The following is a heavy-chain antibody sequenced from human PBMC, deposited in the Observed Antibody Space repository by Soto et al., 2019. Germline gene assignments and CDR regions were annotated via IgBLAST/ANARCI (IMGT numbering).Heavy chain of an antibody. J-gene: IGHJ4*02. V-gene: IGHV1-8*01. D-gene: IGHD3-3*01. CDR1: GYTFTSYD. CDR2: MNPNSGNT. CDR3: ARGRVVEYYDFWSGYHSDY. Sequence: GASVKVSCKASGYTFTSYDINWVRQATGQGLEWMGWMNPNSGNTGYAQKFQGRVTMTRNTSISTAYMELSSLRSEDTAVYYCARGRVVEYYDFWSGYHSDYWGQGTLVTVSS.